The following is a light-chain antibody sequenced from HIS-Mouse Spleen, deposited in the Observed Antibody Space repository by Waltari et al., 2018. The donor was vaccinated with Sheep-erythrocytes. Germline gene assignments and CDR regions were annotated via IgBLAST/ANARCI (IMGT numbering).Light chain of an antibody. J-gene: IGLJ3*02. CDR1: SRDVGGYTY. CDR2: EVS. Sequence: QSALTQPPSASGSPGQSVTISCTGTSRDVGGYTYSSWYQHHPGKAPNLMIYEVSKRPSGAPDRFSGSKSGNTASLTVSGLQAEDEADYYCSSYAGSNNWVFGGGTKLTVL. V-gene: IGLV2-8*01. CDR3: SSYAGSNNWV.